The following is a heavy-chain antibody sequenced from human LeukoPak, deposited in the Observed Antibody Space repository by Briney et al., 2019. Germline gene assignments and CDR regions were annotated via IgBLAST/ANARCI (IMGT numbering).Heavy chain of an antibody. CDR1: GFTFSSYG. Sequence: PGGSLRLSCAASGFTFSSYGMHWVRQAPGKGLEWVAFIRYDGSNKYYADSVKGRFTISRDNAKNTLYLQMNSLRAEDTAVYYCARGLRDWFDPWGQGTLVTVSS. CDR3: ARGLRDWFDP. J-gene: IGHJ5*02. D-gene: IGHD5-12*01. V-gene: IGHV3-30*02. CDR2: IRYDGSNK.